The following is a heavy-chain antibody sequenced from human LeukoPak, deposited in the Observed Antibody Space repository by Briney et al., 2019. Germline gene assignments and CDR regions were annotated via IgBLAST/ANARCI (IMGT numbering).Heavy chain of an antibody. CDR3: AREFGGSYLGY. V-gene: IGHV4-4*09. Sequence: SETLSLTCTVSGGSINTYYWTWIRQPPGQGLEWIAYIHSSGYTNYNPSLKSRVTISVDTSKNQFSLKVTSVTAADTAVYYCAREFGGSYLGYWGQGTLVTVSS. J-gene: IGHJ4*02. CDR2: IHSSGYT. D-gene: IGHD1-26*01. CDR1: GGSINTYY.